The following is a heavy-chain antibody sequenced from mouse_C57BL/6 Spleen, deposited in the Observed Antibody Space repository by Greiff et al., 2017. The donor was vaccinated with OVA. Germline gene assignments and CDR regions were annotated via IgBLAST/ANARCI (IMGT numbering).Heavy chain of an antibody. CDR1: GFSFTSYG. D-gene: IGHD2-10*01. Sequence: QVQLLQSGPGLVQPSQSLSITCTVSGFSFTSYGVPWVRQPPGKGLEWLGVIWSGGSTDYNAAFISRLCISKDNSKSQVFFNMNSLQADDTAIYYCATEGTYYASPYAMDYWGQGTSVTVSS. V-gene: IGHV2-4*01. CDR3: ATEGTYYASPYAMDY. CDR2: IWSGGST. J-gene: IGHJ4*01.